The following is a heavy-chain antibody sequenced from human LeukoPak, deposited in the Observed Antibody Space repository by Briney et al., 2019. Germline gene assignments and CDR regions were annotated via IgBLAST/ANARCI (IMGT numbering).Heavy chain of an antibody. CDR3: VRNLDFWGDSEDY. CDR2: INSDGSTT. J-gene: IGHJ4*02. V-gene: IGHV3-74*01. D-gene: IGHD3-3*01. CDR1: GFTFSSYW. Sequence: GGSLRLSCAASGFTFSSYWMHWVRQAPGKGLVWVSRINSDGSTTTYADSVKGRFTISRDNAKNTLYLQMNSLRAEDTAVYYCVRNLDFWGDSEDYWGQGALVTVSS.